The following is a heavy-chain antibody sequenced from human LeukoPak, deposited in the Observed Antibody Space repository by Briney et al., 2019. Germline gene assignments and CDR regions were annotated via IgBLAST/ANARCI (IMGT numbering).Heavy chain of an antibody. J-gene: IGHJ4*02. CDR1: GFSFSSYW. V-gene: IGHV3-7*03. D-gene: IGHD1-14*01. CDR2: INEDESQK. Sequence: GGSLRLSCETSGFSFSSYWMTWVRQAPGKGPERVANINEDESQKNFVDSVKGRFTISRDNAKSSLYLQMNSLRVEDTAVYYCARINRPGRGITGDYWGQGTLVTVSS. CDR3: ARINRPGRGITGDY.